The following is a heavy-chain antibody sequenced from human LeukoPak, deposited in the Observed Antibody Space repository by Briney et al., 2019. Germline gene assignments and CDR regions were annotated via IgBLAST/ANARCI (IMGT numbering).Heavy chain of an antibody. J-gene: IGHJ4*02. V-gene: IGHV4-30-2*01. CDR3: VRVGSYSSGWGYYFDY. CDR2: IYHSGST. D-gene: IGHD6-19*01. CDR1: GGSISSGGYS. Sequence: SQTLSLTCAVSGGSISSGGYSWSWIRQPPGKGLEWIGYIYHSGSTYYNPSLKSRVTISVDRSKNQFSLKLSSVTAADTAVYYCVRVGSYSSGWGYYFDYWGQGTLVTVSS.